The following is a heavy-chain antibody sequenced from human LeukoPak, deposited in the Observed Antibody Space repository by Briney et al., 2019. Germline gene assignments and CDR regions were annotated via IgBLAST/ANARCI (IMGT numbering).Heavy chain of an antibody. CDR3: ARSRGGDGYNLVDY. D-gene: IGHD5-24*01. J-gene: IGHJ4*02. CDR1: GFTFRSYA. V-gene: IGHV3-30*01. Sequence: PGGSLRLSCAASGFTFRSYAMHWVRQAPGKELEWVAVISYDGSNKYYADSVKGRFTISRDNSKNTLYLQMNSLRAEDTAVYYCARSRGGDGYNLVDYWGQGTLVTVSS. CDR2: ISYDGSNK.